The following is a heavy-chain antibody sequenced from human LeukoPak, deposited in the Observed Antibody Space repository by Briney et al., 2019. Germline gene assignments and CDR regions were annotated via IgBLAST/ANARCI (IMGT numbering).Heavy chain of an antibody. D-gene: IGHD2-21*02. CDR2: INPNSGGT. CDR1: GYTFTGYY. V-gene: IGHV1-2*02. CDR3: ARGSLGVTAIRFDP. Sequence: ASVKVSCKASGYTFTGYYMHWVRQAPGQGLEWMGWINPNSGGTNYAQKFQGRVTMTRDTSISTAYMKLSRLRSDDTAVYYCARGSLGVTAIRFDPWGQGTLVTVSS. J-gene: IGHJ5*02.